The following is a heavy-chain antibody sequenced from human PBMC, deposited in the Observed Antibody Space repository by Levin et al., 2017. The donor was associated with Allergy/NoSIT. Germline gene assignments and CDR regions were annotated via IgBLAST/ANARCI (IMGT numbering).Heavy chain of an antibody. CDR3: AKGNTIFGVGRLDY. CDR1: GFTFSNRA. CDR2: ITGDGEDT. J-gene: IGHJ4*02. D-gene: IGHD3-3*01. V-gene: IGHV3-23*01. Sequence: ESLKISCAASGFTFSNRAMTWVRQAAGKGLEWVSGITGDGEDTHYADSVKGRFTISRDNSKNTLSLQMNSLRADDTAIYFCAKGNTIFGVGRLDYWGRGTLVTVS.